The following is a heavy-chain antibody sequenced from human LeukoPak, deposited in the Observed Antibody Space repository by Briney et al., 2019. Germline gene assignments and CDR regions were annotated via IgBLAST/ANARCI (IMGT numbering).Heavy chain of an antibody. V-gene: IGHV3-9*01. CDR1: GFTFDDYA. D-gene: IGHD1-26*01. CDR3: AKVRAPLSGNSYYFDY. J-gene: IGHJ4*02. Sequence: GGSLRLSCTASGFTFDDYAMHWVRQAPGRGLEWVSGINWNSGGIAYADSVKGRFTISRDNAKNSLYLQMNSLRPEDTALYYCAKVRAPLSGNSYYFDYWGQGTLVTVSS. CDR2: INWNSGGI.